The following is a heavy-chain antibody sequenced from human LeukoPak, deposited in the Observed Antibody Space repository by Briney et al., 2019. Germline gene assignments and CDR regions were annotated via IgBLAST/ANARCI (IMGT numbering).Heavy chain of an antibody. Sequence: GGSLRLSCAASGFTFSDYYMSWIRQAPGKGLEWVSYISSSGSTIYYADSVKGRFTISRDNAKNSLYLQMNSLRAEDTAVYYCASEGGNNYYYYYMDVWGKGTTVTVSS. CDR1: GFTFSDYY. D-gene: IGHD4-23*01. CDR2: ISSSGSTI. J-gene: IGHJ6*03. V-gene: IGHV3-11*04. CDR3: ASEGGNNYYYYYMDV.